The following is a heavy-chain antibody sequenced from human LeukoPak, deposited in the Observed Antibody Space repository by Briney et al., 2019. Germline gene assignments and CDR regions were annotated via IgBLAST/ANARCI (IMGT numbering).Heavy chain of an antibody. Sequence: GGSLRLSCAASGITFSSYSMNWVRQAPGKGLEWLSYISSTSSAIYYADSLKGRFTISRDNAKNSLYLQMDSLRAEDTAVYYCARVIGSYGDSAYWGQGTLVTVSS. D-gene: IGHD3-16*01. V-gene: IGHV3-48*04. CDR1: GITFSSYS. J-gene: IGHJ4*02. CDR2: ISSTSSAI. CDR3: ARVIGSYGDSAY.